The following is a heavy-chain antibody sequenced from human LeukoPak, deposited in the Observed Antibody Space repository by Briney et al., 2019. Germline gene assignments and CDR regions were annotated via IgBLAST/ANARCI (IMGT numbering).Heavy chain of an antibody. CDR1: GGSCIIYG. Sequence: GASVTVSFKSSGGSCIIYGISWVRQAPGQGMEWMGGVIPIFGTGNYAQKFQGRLTITADESTSTDYMEMSSLRAEDPAVCYSGRVYSKPLYYFDYWGQGTLVTVSS. V-gene: IGHV1-69*01. CDR3: GRVYSKPLYYFDY. CDR2: VIPIFGTG. D-gene: IGHD6-13*01. J-gene: IGHJ4*02.